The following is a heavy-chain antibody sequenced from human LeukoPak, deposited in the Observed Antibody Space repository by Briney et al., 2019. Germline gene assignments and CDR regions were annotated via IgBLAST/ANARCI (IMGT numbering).Heavy chain of an antibody. D-gene: IGHD2-2*02. Sequence: SVKVSCKASGGTFRSYTISWVRQAPGQGLEWMGRIIPILGISNYPQKFQGRVKFPANKSTSTAYMELSSLRSEDTAVYYCASRYCSSTSCYTLSAFDIWGQGTMVTVSS. V-gene: IGHV1-69*02. J-gene: IGHJ3*02. CDR3: ASRYCSSTSCYTLSAFDI. CDR1: GGTFRSYT. CDR2: IIPILGIS.